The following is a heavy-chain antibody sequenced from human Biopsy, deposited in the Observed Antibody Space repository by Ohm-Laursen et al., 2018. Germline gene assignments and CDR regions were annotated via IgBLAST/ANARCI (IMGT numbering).Heavy chain of an antibody. CDR2: IHHSGST. CDR1: GVSITAYY. J-gene: IGHJ6*02. V-gene: IGHV4-4*09. D-gene: IGHD2-15*01. Sequence: SDTLSLTWAVSGVSITAYYWSWIRQPPGKGLECIGNIHHSGSTNYNPSLKSRLTISVDTSKNQFSLKLSSVTAADTAVYYCARMDCSGGSCHHYSYGMDVWGQGTTVTVSS. CDR3: ARMDCSGGSCHHYSYGMDV.